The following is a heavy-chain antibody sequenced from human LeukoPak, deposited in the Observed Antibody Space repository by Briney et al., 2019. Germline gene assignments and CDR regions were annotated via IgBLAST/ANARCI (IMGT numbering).Heavy chain of an antibody. J-gene: IGHJ5*02. CDR3: ARGGDCSGGSCYGGGGLWFDP. V-gene: IGHV1-24*01. Sequence: ASVKVSCKVSGYTLTELSMHWVRQAPGKGLEWMGGFDPEDGETIYAQKFQGRVTMTEDTSTDTAYMELSSLRSEDTAVYYCARGGDCSGGSCYGGGGLWFDPWGQGTLVTVSS. CDR1: GYTLTELS. CDR2: FDPEDGET. D-gene: IGHD2-15*01.